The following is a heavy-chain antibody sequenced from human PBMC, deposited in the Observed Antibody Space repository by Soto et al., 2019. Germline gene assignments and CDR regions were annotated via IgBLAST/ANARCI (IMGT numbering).Heavy chain of an antibody. CDR3: AKVALGYCSSTSCYETDY. J-gene: IGHJ4*02. V-gene: IGHV3-23*01. CDR1: GLTFSSYA. D-gene: IGHD2-2*01. Sequence: EVQLLESGGGLVQPGGSLRLSCAASGLTFSSYAMSWVRQAPGKGLEWVSAISGSGGSTHYADSVKGRFTISRDNSKNTLYLQMNSLRAEDTAVYYCAKVALGYCSSTSCYETDYWGQGTLVTVSS. CDR2: ISGSGGST.